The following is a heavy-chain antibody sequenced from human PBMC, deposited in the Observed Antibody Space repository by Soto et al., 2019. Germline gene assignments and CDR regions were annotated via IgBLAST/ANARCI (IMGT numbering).Heavy chain of an antibody. CDR1: GGSFRGFY. V-gene: IGHV4-34*01. CDR3: ARETSQNVYSHYGMDV. Sequence: SETLSLTCDIYGGSFRGFYCSWLRQPPGKGLEWIGEINDSGTTNYDPSLKSRVTISADTSKTHFSLRLTSVTAADTAVYYCARETSQNVYSHYGMDVWGQGTTVTVSS. J-gene: IGHJ6*02. CDR2: INDSGTT.